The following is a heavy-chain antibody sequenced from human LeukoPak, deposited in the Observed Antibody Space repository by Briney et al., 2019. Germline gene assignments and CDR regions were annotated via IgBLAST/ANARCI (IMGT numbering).Heavy chain of an antibody. CDR2: IYYSGST. CDR3: ARSAAETWFGDEYLDY. CDR1: GDSISSSSYY. D-gene: IGHD3-10*01. V-gene: IGHV4-61*01. Sequence: PSETLSLTCTGSGDSISSSSYYWSWIRQPPGKGLEWIGYIYYSGSTNYNPSLKSRVTISVDTSKNQFSLKLSSVTAADTAVYYCARSAAETWFGDEYLDYWGQGTLVTVSS. J-gene: IGHJ4*02.